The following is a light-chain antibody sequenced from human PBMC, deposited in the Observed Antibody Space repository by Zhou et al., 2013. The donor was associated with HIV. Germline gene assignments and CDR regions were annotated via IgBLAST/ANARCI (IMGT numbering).Light chain of an antibody. CDR1: QDINNY. CDR2: AAS. J-gene: IGKJ2*01. Sequence: DIQMTQSPSSLSASVGDRVTITCRASQDINNYLAWYQQKPGKVPKLLIYAASSLQSGVPSRFSGSGSGTEFTLTISSLQPDDFATYYCQQYNSYPYTFGQGTKLEIK. CDR3: QQYNSYPYT. V-gene: IGKV1-16*01.